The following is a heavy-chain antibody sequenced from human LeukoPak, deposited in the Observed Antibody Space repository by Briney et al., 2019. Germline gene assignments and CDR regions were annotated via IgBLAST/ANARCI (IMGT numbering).Heavy chain of an antibody. J-gene: IGHJ4*02. D-gene: IGHD6-19*01. CDR1: GGSISSSSYY. CDR3: AREYSSVVDY. Sequence: SETLSLTRTVSGGSISSSSYYWGWIRQPPGKGLEWIGSIYYSGSTYYNPSLKSRVTISVDTSKNQFSLKLSSVTAADTAVYYCAREYSSVVDYWGQGTLVTVSS. CDR2: IYYSGST. V-gene: IGHV4-39*07.